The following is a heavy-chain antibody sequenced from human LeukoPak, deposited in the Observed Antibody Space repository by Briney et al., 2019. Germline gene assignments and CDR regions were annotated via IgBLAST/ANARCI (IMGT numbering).Heavy chain of an antibody. J-gene: IGHJ5*02. D-gene: IGHD3-3*01. CDR2: IKQDGSEK. CDR3: ARFSDYDFWSGYYYPNWFDP. V-gene: IGHV3-7*01. CDR1: GFTFSSYW. Sequence: GGSLRLSCAASGFTFSSYWMSWVRQAPGKGVEWVANIKQDGSEKYYVDSVKGRFTISRDNAKNSLYLQMNSLRAEDTAVYYCARFSDYDFWSGYYYPNWFDPWGQGTLVTVSS.